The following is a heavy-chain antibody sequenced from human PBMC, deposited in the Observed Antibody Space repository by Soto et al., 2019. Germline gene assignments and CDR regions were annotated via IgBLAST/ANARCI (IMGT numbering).Heavy chain of an antibody. CDR2: IIPNLGIT. CDR3: AIDKGYCSGASCTDFDS. D-gene: IGHD2-15*01. Sequence: QVQLVQSGAEVKKPGSSVKVSCKASGVTLSSYTFSWVRQAPGQGLEWMGRIIPNLGITNYAQKFQGRITNIVDKSMSTAYMELSSLRPEDTAVYFCAIDKGYCSGASCTDFDSWGQGTMVTGSS. V-gene: IGHV1-69*08. J-gene: IGHJ4*02. CDR1: GVTLSSYT.